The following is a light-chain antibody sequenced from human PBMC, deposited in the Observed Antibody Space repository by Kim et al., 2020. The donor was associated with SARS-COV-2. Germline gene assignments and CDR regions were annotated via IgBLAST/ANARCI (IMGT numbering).Light chain of an antibody. Sequence: LGPGERAALSGRSSQSISSYLAWYQQKPGQAPRLLIYDASNRATGIPARFSGSGSGTDFTLTISSLEPEDFAVVYCQQRSNWPLTFGGGTKVDIK. CDR3: QQRSNWPLT. CDR1: QSISSY. CDR2: DAS. J-gene: IGKJ4*01. V-gene: IGKV3-11*01.